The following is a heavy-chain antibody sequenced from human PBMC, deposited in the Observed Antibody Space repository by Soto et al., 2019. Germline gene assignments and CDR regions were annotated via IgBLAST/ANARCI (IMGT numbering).Heavy chain of an antibody. D-gene: IGHD1-26*01. J-gene: IGHJ4*02. Sequence: SETLSLTCGVHADSFSNYYWIWIRQPPGKGLEWIGEIDHSGNTNYSPSLKSRVTMSVDTSKNQFSLRLTSVTAADTAVYYCVGGRGRLVGFDYWGQGTLVTVSS. CDR2: IDHSGNT. CDR3: VGGRGRLVGFDY. CDR1: ADSFSNYY. V-gene: IGHV4-34*01.